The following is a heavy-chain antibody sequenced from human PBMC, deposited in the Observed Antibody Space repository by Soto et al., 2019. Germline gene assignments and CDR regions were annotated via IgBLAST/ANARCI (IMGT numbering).Heavy chain of an antibody. CDR2: VRSKADGGTT. CDR3: RRDWDYPVL. Sequence: GGSLRLSCAASGFTFADAWMSWVRQAPGKGLEWVGRVRSKADGGTTDYAAPVKGRFTISRDDSENTLYLQMNSLKIDDTAVYYCRRDWDYPVLWGQGTLVTVS. D-gene: IGHD1-7*01. J-gene: IGHJ4*02. CDR1: GFTFADAW. V-gene: IGHV3-15*01.